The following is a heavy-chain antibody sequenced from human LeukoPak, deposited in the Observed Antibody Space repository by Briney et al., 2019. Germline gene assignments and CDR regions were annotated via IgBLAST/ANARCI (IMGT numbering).Heavy chain of an antibody. CDR3: ARGPRVYYDFWSGYPYYFDY. V-gene: IGHV3-20*04. D-gene: IGHD3-3*01. CDR2: INWNGGST. Sequence: PGGSLGLSCAALGLTFDDYGMGGVRQAPGKGLEWVSGINWNGGSTGYADSVKGRFTISRDNAKNSLYLQMNSLRAEDTALYYCARGPRVYYDFWSGYPYYFDYWGQGTLVTVSS. J-gene: IGHJ4*02. CDR1: GLTFDDYG.